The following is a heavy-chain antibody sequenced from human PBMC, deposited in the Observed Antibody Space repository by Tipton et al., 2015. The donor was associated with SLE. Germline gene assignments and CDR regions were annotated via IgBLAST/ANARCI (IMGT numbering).Heavy chain of an antibody. CDR1: GFTFSSYA. CDR2: ISSNGGST. D-gene: IGHD1-26*01. CDR3: ARDREILDY. V-gene: IGHV3-64*02. J-gene: IGHJ4*02. Sequence: SLRLSCAASGFTFSSYAMHWVRQAPGKGLEYVSAISSNGGSTYYADSVEGRFTISRDNSKNTLYLQMGSLRAEDMAVYYCARDREILDYWGQGTLVTVSS.